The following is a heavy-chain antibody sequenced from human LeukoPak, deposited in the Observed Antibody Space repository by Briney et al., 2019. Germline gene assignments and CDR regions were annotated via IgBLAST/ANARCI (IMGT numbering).Heavy chain of an antibody. V-gene: IGHV4-59*08. D-gene: IGHD5-24*01. CDR2: VFHSGTT. J-gene: IGHJ3*02. CDR1: GGSISNYF. CDR3: ARRMATVTDAFDI. Sequence: SETLSLTCIVSGGSISNYFWSWIRQTPGKGLEWIGYVFHSGTTNYSPSLKSRVTISLDTSKKQFYLRLASVTAADTAVYYCARRMATVTDAFDIWGRGTMVSVSS.